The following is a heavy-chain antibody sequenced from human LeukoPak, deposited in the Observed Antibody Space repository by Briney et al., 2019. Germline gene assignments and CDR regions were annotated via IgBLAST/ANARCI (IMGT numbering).Heavy chain of an antibody. D-gene: IGHD1-26*01. CDR1: GFTFSNYA. J-gene: IGHJ4*02. Sequence: GGSLRLSCAASGFTFSNYAMTWVRQAPGKGLEWVSSISGSGDTTYYADSIKGRFTISRDNSRNTAYLVMNNLRAEDTAVYYCATHDTTVGVFWGQGTLVTVSS. CDR3: ATHDTTVGVF. V-gene: IGHV3-23*01. CDR2: ISGSGDTT.